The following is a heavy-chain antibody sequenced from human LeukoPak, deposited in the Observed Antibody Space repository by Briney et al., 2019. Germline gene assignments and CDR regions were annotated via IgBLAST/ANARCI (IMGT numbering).Heavy chain of an antibody. Sequence: SETLSLTCTVSGGSISSSSYYWGWIRQPPGKGLEWIGEINHSGSTNYNPSLKSRVTISVDTSKNQFSLKLSSVTAADTAVYYCARGESRPLGYRTNGVCLDYWGQGTLVTVSS. J-gene: IGHJ4*02. V-gene: IGHV4-39*07. D-gene: IGHD2-8*01. CDR1: GGSISSSSYY. CDR2: INHSGST. CDR3: ARGESRPLGYRTNGVCLDY.